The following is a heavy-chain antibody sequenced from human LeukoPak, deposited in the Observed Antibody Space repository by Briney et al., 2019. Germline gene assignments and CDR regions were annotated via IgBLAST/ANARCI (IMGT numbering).Heavy chain of an antibody. CDR3: ARDLYDFWSGYRSDY. D-gene: IGHD3-3*01. J-gene: IGHJ4*02. V-gene: IGHV4-61*02. Sequence: PSETLSLTCTVPGGSISSGSYYWSWIRQPAGKGLEWIVRIYTSGSTNYNPSLKSRVTISVDTSKNQFSLKLSSVTAADTAMYHCARDLYDFWSGYRSDYWGQGTLVTVSS. CDR1: GGSISSGSYY. CDR2: IYTSGST.